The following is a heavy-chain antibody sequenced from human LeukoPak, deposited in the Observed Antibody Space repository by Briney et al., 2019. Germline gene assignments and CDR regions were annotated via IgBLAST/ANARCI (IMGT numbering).Heavy chain of an antibody. V-gene: IGHV1-2*06. CDR2: INFNSGGT. CDR3: ASLRRDTSDAFDM. J-gene: IGHJ3*02. Sequence: ASVKVSCKASGYTFTDYYMHWVRQAPGQGLEWMGRINFNSGGTNYAQEFQGRVTMTRDTSISTACMELSRLRSDDTAVYYCASLRRDTSDAFDMWGQGTMVTVSS. CDR1: GYTFTDYY. D-gene: IGHD5-18*01.